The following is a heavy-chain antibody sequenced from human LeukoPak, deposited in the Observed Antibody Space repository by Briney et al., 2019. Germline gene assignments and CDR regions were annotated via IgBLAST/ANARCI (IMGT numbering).Heavy chain of an antibody. D-gene: IGHD6-19*01. CDR3: ARRRDSSGFYSSGWYDWFDP. CDR1: GGTFSSYA. CDR2: IIPIFGTA. J-gene: IGHJ5*02. V-gene: IGHV1-69*13. Sequence: SVKVSCKASGGTFSSYAISWVRQAPRQGLEWMGGIIPIFGTANYAQKFQGRVTITADESTSTAYMELSSLRSEDTAVYYCARRRDSSGFYSSGWYDWFDPWGQGTLVTVSS.